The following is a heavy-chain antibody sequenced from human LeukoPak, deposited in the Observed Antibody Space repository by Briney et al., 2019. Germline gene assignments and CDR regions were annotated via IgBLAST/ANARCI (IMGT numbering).Heavy chain of an antibody. CDR2: INSDGSST. CDR3: ATAPISDADY. V-gene: IGHV3-74*01. Sequence: PGGSLRLSCAASGFTFSSYWMHWVRQVPGKGLVWVSRINSDGSSTSYADSVKGRFTISRDNAKNTLYLQMDSLRAEDTAVYYCATAPISDADYWGQGTLVTVSS. D-gene: IGHD3-3*01. CDR1: GFTFSSYW. J-gene: IGHJ4*02.